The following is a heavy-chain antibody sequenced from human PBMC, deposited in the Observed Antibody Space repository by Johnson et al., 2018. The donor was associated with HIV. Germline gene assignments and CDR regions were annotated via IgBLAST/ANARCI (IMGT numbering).Heavy chain of an antibody. D-gene: IGHD6-13*01. CDR1: GFSVSNNY. J-gene: IGHJ3*01. V-gene: IGHV3-66*01. Sequence: EVQLVESGGGLVQFGGSLRLSCGASGFSVSNNYMNWVRQAPGKGLEWVSIIYTGGNTYYADSVRGRFTISRDNSKNILYLQMSSLRAEDTAMYYCARDGESQQLPLGDALDVWGQGTMVTVSS. CDR2: IYTGGNT. CDR3: ARDGESQQLPLGDALDV.